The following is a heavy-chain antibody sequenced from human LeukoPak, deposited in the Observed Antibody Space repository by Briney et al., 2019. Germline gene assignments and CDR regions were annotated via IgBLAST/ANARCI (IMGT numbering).Heavy chain of an antibody. J-gene: IGHJ4*02. D-gene: IGHD2-8*01. CDR1: GFTFSSYW. Sequence: GGSLRLSCAASGFTFSSYWMHWVRQAPGKGLVWVSRINSDGSSTSYADSVKGRFTISRDNSKNTLYLQMNSLRAEDTAVYYCAKVGDCTNGVCYTTPYYFDYWGQGTLVTVSS. CDR2: INSDGSST. V-gene: IGHV3-74*01. CDR3: AKVGDCTNGVCYTTPYYFDY.